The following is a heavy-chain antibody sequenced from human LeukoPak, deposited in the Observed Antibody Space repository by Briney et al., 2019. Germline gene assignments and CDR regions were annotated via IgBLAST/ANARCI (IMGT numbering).Heavy chain of an antibody. CDR1: GGSISSSSYY. CDR3: ARDDADVYSSPSFGTPYYGMDV. CDR2: IYYSGST. D-gene: IGHD6-19*01. V-gene: IGHV4-39*07. J-gene: IGHJ6*02. Sequence: PSETLSLTCTVSGGSISSSSYYWGWLRQPPGKGLEWIGSIYYSGSTYYNPSLKSRVTISVDTSKNQFSLKLSSVTAADTAVYYCARDDADVYSSPSFGTPYYGMDVWGQGTTVTVSS.